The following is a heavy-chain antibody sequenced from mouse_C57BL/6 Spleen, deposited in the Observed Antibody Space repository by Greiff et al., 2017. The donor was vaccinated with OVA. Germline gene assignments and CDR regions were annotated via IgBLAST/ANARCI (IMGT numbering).Heavy chain of an antibody. CDR3: ARREDGYSVGFAY. CDR1: GFSLTSYG. V-gene: IGHV2-2*01. J-gene: IGHJ3*01. Sequence: QVQLQQPGPGLVQPSQSLSITCTVSGFSLTSYGVHWVRQSPGKGLEWLGVIWSGGSTDYNAAFISRLSISKDNSKSQVFFKMNSLQADDTAIYYCARREDGYSVGFAYWGQGTLVTVSA. CDR2: IWSGGST. D-gene: IGHD2-3*01.